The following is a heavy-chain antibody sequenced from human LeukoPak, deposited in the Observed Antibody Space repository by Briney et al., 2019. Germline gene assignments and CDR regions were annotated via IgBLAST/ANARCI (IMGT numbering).Heavy chain of an antibody. CDR2: IYSDDTT. CDR3: ARSPAGVYFDY. CDR1: GFTVSGNY. V-gene: IGHV3-53*01. J-gene: IGHJ4*02. Sequence: GGSLRLSCAASGFTVSGNYMTWVRQAPGKGLEWVSIIYSDDTTYYADSVKGRFTISRDSSKNTLYLQMNSLRAEDTAVYFCARSPAGVYFDYWGQGTLVTVSS. D-gene: IGHD6-19*01.